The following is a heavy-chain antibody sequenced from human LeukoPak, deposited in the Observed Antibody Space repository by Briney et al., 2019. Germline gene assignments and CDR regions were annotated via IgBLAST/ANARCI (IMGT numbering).Heavy chain of an antibody. CDR3: ARGGPAARRFDY. CDR2: ITSKNNNYAT. Sequence: GGSLRLSCAASGFTFSVSAIQWVRQASGKGLEWVGRITSKNNNYATAYSASVKGRFTISRDDSKNTAYLQMNSLKTEDTAVYYCARGGPAARRFDYWGQGTLVTGSS. CDR1: GFTFSVSA. D-gene: IGHD5-18*01. J-gene: IGHJ4*02. V-gene: IGHV3-73*01.